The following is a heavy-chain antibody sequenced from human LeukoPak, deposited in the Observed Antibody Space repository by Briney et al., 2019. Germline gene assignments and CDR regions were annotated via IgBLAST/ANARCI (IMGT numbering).Heavy chain of an antibody. J-gene: IGHJ4*02. CDR1: GINFRASD. D-gene: IGHD2-2*01. CDR2: IQTDGGDK. V-gene: IGHV3-30*02. CDR3: AREGGTVVVGRFDY. Sequence: PGGSLRLSCAASGINFRASDMHWVRQAPGMGLEWVTFIQTDGGDKRYAASVAGRFTISRDDSKNTVYLHMNSLRPDDSALYYCAREGGTVVVGRFDYWGQGTLVTVSS.